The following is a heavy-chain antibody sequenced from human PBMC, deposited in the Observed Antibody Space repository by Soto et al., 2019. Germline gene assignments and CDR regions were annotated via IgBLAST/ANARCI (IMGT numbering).Heavy chain of an antibody. J-gene: IGHJ6*03. D-gene: IGHD1-7*01. CDR2: TYYRSRWYN. CDR1: GDSVSSNSAA. V-gene: IGHV6-1*01. Sequence: PSQTLSLTCAISGDSVSSNSAAWNWIRQSPSRGLEWLGRTYYRSRWYNDYAVSVKSRITVNPDTSKNQFSLHLNSVTPEDTAVDYCAGTTSLQWYYMDVWDKGTTVTVSS. CDR3: AGTTSLQWYYMDV.